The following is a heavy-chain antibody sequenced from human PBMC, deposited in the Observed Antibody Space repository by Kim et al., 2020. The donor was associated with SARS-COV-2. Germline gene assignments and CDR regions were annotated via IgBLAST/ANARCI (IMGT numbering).Heavy chain of an antibody. Sequence: DSVKGRFTISRDNSKNTRYLQMNSLRAEDTAVYYCAKAPYSSSWPNWFDPWGQGTLVTVSS. V-gene: IGHV3-23*01. D-gene: IGHD6-13*01. J-gene: IGHJ5*02. CDR3: AKAPYSSSWPNWFDP.